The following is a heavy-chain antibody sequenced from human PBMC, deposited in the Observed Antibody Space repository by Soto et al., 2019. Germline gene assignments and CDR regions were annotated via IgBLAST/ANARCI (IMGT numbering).Heavy chain of an antibody. J-gene: IGHJ6*02. V-gene: IGHV1-69*01. Sequence: QVQLVQSGAEVKKPGSSVKVSCKTSGVSFNNNGIGWVRQAPGHGLEWMGGVSPPFRTSNYARKFQGRISITADASTGTVNMELSSLTSEDTAQYYCARVLYYGSGSYSPYGMDVWGQGTTGTVS. CDR3: ARVLYYGSGSYSPYGMDV. CDR2: VSPPFRTS. CDR1: GVSFNNNG. D-gene: IGHD3-10*01.